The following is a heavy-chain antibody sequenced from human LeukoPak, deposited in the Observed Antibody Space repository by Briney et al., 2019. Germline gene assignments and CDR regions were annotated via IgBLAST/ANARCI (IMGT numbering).Heavy chain of an antibody. D-gene: IGHD2-15*01. CDR1: GYTFTGYY. Sequence: ASVKVSCKASGYTFTGYYMHWVRQAPGQGLEWMGWINPNSGGTNYAQKFQGRVTMTRDTSISTAYMELSRLRSDDTAVYYCARVPPVAALYYYYGMDVWGQGTTVTVSS. V-gene: IGHV1-2*02. J-gene: IGHJ6*02. CDR2: INPNSGGT. CDR3: ARVPPVAALYYYYGMDV.